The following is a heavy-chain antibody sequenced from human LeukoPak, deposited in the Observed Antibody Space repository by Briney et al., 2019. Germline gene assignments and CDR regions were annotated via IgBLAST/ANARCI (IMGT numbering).Heavy chain of an antibody. CDR2: IYYSGST. J-gene: IGHJ3*02. D-gene: IGHD3-22*01. CDR3: ARGGSDYYDSSGIEAFDI. Sequence: SETLSLTCTVSGGSISSYYWSWIRQPPGKGLEWIGYIYYSGSTNYNPSLKSRVTISVDTSKNQFSLKLSSVTAADTAVYYCARGGSDYYDSSGIEAFDIWGQGTMVTVSS. V-gene: IGHV4-59*08. CDR1: GGSISSYY.